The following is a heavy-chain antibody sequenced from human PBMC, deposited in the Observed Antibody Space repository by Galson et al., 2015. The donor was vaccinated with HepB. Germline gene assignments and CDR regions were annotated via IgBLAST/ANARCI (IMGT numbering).Heavy chain of an antibody. CDR1: GFTFSDHY. D-gene: IGHD3-16*02. Sequence: SLRLSCAASGFTFSDHYMEWVRQAPGKGLEWVGRSRNKANNYTPEYAASVKGRFSISRDDSKNSLYLQMNSLKTEDTAVYYCARGPRDREVSRYHYGMDVWGQGTTVTVSS. CDR2: SRNKANNYTP. CDR3: ARGPRDREVSRYHYGMDV. J-gene: IGHJ6*02. V-gene: IGHV3-72*01.